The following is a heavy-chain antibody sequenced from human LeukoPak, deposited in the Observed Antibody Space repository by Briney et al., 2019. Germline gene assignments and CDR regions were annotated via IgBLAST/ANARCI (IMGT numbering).Heavy chain of an antibody. V-gene: IGHV4-39*01. CDR3: ARQGSYSYGSGTYYNGHFDY. D-gene: IGHD3-10*01. CDR2: VFYSGST. CDR1: GGSFSGYY. Sequence: SETLSLTCAVYGGSFSGYYWGWIRQPPGKGLEWIGSVFYSGSTFYNPSLKSRVTISVDTSKNQFSLRLSSVTAADTAVFYCARQGSYSYGSGTYYNGHFDYWAQGILVTVSS. J-gene: IGHJ4*02.